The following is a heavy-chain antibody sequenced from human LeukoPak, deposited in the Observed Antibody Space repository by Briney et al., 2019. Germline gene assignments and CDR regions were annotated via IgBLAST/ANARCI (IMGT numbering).Heavy chain of an antibody. CDR2: INHSGST. D-gene: IGHD3-3*01. Sequence: PSETLSLTCTVSGYSISTGYYWDWIRQPPGKGLEWIGEINHSGSTNYNPSLKSRVTISVDTSKNQFSLKLSSVTAADTAVYYCARGIKRYYDFWSGYYTGSYYYYYMDVWGKGTTVTVSS. CDR3: ARGIKRYYDFWSGYYTGSYYYYYMDV. V-gene: IGHV4-38-2*02. J-gene: IGHJ6*03. CDR1: GYSISTGYY.